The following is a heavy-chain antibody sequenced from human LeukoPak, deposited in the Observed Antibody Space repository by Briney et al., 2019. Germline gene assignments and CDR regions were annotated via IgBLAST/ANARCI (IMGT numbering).Heavy chain of an antibody. J-gene: IGHJ4*02. D-gene: IGHD1-26*01. CDR1: GFTFSIYW. Sequence: PEGSLRLSCAASGFTFSIYWMSWVRQAPGKGLEWVANIKEDGSEKYYVDSVKGRFTISRDNAKNSPYLQMNTLRGEDTAVYYCAREYRYGFDYWGRGTLVTVSS. V-gene: IGHV3-7*01. CDR3: AREYRYGFDY. CDR2: IKEDGSEK.